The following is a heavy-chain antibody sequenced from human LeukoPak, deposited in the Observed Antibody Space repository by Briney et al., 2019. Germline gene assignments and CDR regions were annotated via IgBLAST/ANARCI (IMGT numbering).Heavy chain of an antibody. CDR1: GFTFRSYT. D-gene: IGHD5-18*01. CDR2: ILYDGRTT. V-gene: IGHV3-30*04. CDR3: AKVAPWIQLHDAFDI. J-gene: IGHJ3*02. Sequence: GGSLRLSCAASGFTFRSYTMHWVRQAPGKGLEWVAVILYDGRTTNYAESVRGRFTISRDTSENTLYLQMNSLRAEDTAVYYCAKVAPWIQLHDAFDIWGQGTMVTVSS.